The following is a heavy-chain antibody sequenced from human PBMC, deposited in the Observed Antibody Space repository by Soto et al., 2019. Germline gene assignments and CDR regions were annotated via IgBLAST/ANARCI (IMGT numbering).Heavy chain of an antibody. V-gene: IGHV4-38-2*01. CDR3: ARGPPIATEPTSFYNWFDP. D-gene: IGHD1-1*01. Sequence: PSETLSLTCDVSGDSVSRGFYWGWIQQPPGKGLEWIGSIYRSGNTYYNPSLKSRVTISVDGSKNQFSLKLHSVTAADTAVYYCARGPPIATEPTSFYNWFDPWGQGTLVTVSS. CDR2: IYRSGNT. J-gene: IGHJ5*02. CDR1: GDSVSRGFY.